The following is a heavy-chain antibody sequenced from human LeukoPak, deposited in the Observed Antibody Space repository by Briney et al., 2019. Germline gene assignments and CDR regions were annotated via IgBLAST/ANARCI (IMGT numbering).Heavy chain of an antibody. D-gene: IGHD3-3*01. Sequence: GGSLRLSCAASGFPFDDYGMSWVRQAPGRGLKWVSGIIWNGGRTGYADPVRGGFALSRDNAKNSLYLQMNSLRAEDTALYSCAIDPIWSGSDYWGQGTLVTVSS. CDR2: IIWNGGRT. V-gene: IGHV3-20*04. J-gene: IGHJ4*02. CDR3: AIDPIWSGSDY. CDR1: GFPFDDYG.